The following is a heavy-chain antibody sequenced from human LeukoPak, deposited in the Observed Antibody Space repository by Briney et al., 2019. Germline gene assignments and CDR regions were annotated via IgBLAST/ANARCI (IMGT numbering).Heavy chain of an antibody. Sequence: PGGSLRLSXAASGFTFSSYAMSWIRQALGKGLEWVSTLSGSGGNTYYADSVKGRVTISRDNSKNTLYLQMNSLRAEDTAVYHCAKGSYYYDSADYFDYWGQGTLVTVSS. V-gene: IGHV3-23*01. D-gene: IGHD3-22*01. J-gene: IGHJ4*02. CDR1: GFTFSSYA. CDR2: LSGSGGNT. CDR3: AKGSYYYDSADYFDY.